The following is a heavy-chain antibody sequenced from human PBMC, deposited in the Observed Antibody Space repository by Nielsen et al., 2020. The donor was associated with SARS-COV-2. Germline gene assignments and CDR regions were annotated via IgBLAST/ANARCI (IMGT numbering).Heavy chain of an antibody. CDR2: ISYDGSNK. Sequence: GGSLRLSCAASGFTFSSYAMHWVRQAPGKGLEWVAVISYDGSNKYYADSVKGRFTISRDNSKNTLYLQMNSLRAEDTAVYYCASDNCSGGSCYFYYYYYGMDVWGQGTTVTVSS. CDR3: ASDNCSGGSCYFYYYYYGMDV. J-gene: IGHJ6*02. D-gene: IGHD2-15*01. CDR1: GFTFSSYA. V-gene: IGHV3-30*04.